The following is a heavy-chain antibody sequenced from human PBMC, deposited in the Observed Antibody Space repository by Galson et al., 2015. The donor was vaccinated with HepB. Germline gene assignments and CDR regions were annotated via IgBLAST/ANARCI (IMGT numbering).Heavy chain of an antibody. Sequence: SLRLSCAASGFTFDDYAMHWVRQAPGKGLEWVSVIWFDGSDKDYADSVKGRFTISRDNSKNTLYLQMNSLRAEDTAVYYCARGGTVAHDAFDIWGRGTMVTVSS. CDR1: GFTFDDYA. J-gene: IGHJ3*02. V-gene: IGHV3-33*08. D-gene: IGHD6-19*01. CDR2: IWFDGSDK. CDR3: ARGGTVAHDAFDI.